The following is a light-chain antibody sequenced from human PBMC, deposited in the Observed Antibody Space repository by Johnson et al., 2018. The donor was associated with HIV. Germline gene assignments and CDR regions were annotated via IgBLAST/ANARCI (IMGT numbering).Light chain of an antibody. J-gene: IGLJ1*01. CDR2: DNN. V-gene: IGLV1-51*01. Sequence: QSALTQPPSVSAAPGQKVTISCSGSSSNIGNNYVSWYQQLPGTAPKLLIYDNNKRPSGIPDRFSGSKSGTSATLGISGLRTGDEADYYCGTWDSRLNVYLFGPGTKVTVL. CDR1: SSNIGNNY. CDR3: GTWDSRLNVYL.